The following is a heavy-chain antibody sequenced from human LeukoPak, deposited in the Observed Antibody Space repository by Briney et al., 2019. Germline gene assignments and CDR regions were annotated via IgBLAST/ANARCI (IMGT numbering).Heavy chain of an antibody. J-gene: IGHJ4*02. CDR3: ARGTDSSCYYYEFDY. CDR1: GGSISSYY. V-gene: IGHV4-59*01. CDR2: IYYSGST. Sequence: SETLSLTCTVSGGSISSYYWSWIRQPPGKGLEWIGYIYYSGSTNYNPSLKSRVTISVDTSKNQFSLKLSSVTAADTAVYYCARGTDSSCYYYEFDYWGQGTLVTVSS. D-gene: IGHD3-22*01.